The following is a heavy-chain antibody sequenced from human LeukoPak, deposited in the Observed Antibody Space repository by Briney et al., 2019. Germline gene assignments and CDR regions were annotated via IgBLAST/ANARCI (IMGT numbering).Heavy chain of an antibody. V-gene: IGHV4-31*03. CDR2: IYYSGST. Sequence: SETLSLTCTVSGGSISSGGYYWSWIRQHPGKGLEWIGYIYYSGSTYYNSSLKSRVTISVDTSKNQFSLKLSSVTAADTAVYYCARGQPGGYDSTPYYYYYGMDVWGQGTTVTVSS. J-gene: IGHJ6*02. CDR3: ARGQPGGYDSTPYYYYYGMDV. CDR1: GGSISSGGYY. D-gene: IGHD5-12*01.